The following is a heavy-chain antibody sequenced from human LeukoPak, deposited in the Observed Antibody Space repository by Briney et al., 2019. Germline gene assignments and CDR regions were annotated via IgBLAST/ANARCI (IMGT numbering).Heavy chain of an antibody. CDR3: ARAGRIMITFGGNWFDP. D-gene: IGHD3-16*01. V-gene: IGHV4-34*01. Sequence: SETLSLTCAVYGGSFSGYYWSWIRQPPGKGLEWIGEINHSGSTNYNPSLKSRVTISVDTSKNQFSLKLSSVTAADTAVYYCARAGRIMITFGGNWFDPWGQGTLVTVSS. CDR2: INHSGST. J-gene: IGHJ5*02. CDR1: GGSFSGYY.